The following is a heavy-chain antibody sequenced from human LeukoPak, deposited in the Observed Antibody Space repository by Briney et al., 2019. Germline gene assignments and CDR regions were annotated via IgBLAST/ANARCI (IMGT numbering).Heavy chain of an antibody. CDR2: INPNSGGT. CDR3: ARDRPDCSSTSCSKTFDY. D-gene: IGHD2-2*01. J-gene: IGHJ4*02. Sequence: ASVKVSCKASGYTFTGYYMHWVRQAPGQGLEWMGWINPNSGGTNYAQKFQGRVTMTRETSISTAYMELSRLRSDDTAVYYCARDRPDCSSTSCSKTFDYWGQGTLVTVSS. V-gene: IGHV1-2*02. CDR1: GYTFTGYY.